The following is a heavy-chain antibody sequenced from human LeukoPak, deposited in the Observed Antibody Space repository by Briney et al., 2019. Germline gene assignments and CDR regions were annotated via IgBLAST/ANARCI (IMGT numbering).Heavy chain of an antibody. Sequence: PGGSLTLSCSISALPFSSFAMAWVRHAPGGGLEWVSSIRVSGEYTYYTDSAKGRFIICTDKSKSTLSLQMNCLRAEDRGVYVCAKDQALSSGPYTGIYYPPIDRWGEGTLVTVSS. J-gene: IGHJ5*02. CDR3: AKDQALSSGPYTGIYYPPIDR. D-gene: IGHD1-26*01. CDR1: ALPFSSFA. V-gene: IGHV3-23*01. CDR2: IRVSGEYT.